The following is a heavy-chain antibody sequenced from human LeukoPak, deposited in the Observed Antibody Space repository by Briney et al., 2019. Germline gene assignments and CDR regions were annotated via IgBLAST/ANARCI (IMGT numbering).Heavy chain of an antibody. D-gene: IGHD4-17*01. CDR2: MSDSGTT. J-gene: IGHJ3*02. V-gene: IGHV4-59*12. CDR1: GGSMSNKY. Sequence: ASETLSLTCTVSGGSMSNKYWSWLRQPPRKGLEWIGYMSDSGTTKQNPALNSRVTISLDTSKNHLSLMLSSVTAADTAVYYCARWGYLTVTTRTAFDTWGEGTMVTVSS. CDR3: ARWGYLTVTTRTAFDT.